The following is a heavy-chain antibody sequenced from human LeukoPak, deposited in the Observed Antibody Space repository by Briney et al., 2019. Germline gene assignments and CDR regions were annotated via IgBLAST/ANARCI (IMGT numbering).Heavy chain of an antibody. CDR3: ARLLGYFDAFDI. CDR1: GYSISSGYQ. J-gene: IGHJ3*02. Sequence: SETLSLTCTVSGYSISSGYQWGWIRQPPGKGLEWIGNGYHSGSTYYNPSLKSRVAMSVDTSKNQFSLKLSSVTAADTAVYYCARLLGYFDAFDIWGQGTMVTVSS. V-gene: IGHV4-38-2*02. CDR2: GYHSGST. D-gene: IGHD5-18*01.